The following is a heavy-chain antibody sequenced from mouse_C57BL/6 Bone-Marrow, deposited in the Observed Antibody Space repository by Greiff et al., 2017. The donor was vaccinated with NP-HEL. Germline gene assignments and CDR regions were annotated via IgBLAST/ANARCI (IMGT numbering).Heavy chain of an antibody. CDR3: AREGDYYGSSPYYFDY. Sequence: EVKLMESGGGLVKPGGSLKLSCAASGFTFSSYAMSWVRQTPEKRLEWVATISDGGSYTYYPDNVKGRFTISRDNAKNNLYLQMSHLKSEDTAMYYCAREGDYYGSSPYYFDYWGQGTTLTVSS. J-gene: IGHJ2*01. V-gene: IGHV5-4*01. CDR2: ISDGGSYT. D-gene: IGHD1-1*01. CDR1: GFTFSSYA.